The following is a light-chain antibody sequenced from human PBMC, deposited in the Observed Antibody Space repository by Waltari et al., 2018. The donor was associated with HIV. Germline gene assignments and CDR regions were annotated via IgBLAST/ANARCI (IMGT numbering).Light chain of an antibody. Sequence: ILMTQSPATVPVSPGVRVTLSCTASHSIFNNVAWYQQRRGQAPRLVIYGASTRVTGVPDRFSGSGSGTEFTLTISSVQSEDFALYFCQQYNDWLALTFGGGTKVEV. CDR3: QQYNDWLALT. CDR1: HSIFNN. CDR2: GAS. V-gene: IGKV3-15*01. J-gene: IGKJ4*01.